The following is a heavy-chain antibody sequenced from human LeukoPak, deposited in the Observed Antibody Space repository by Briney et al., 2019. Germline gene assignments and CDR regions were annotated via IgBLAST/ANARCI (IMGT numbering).Heavy chain of an antibody. Sequence: SETLSLTCTASGVTMRGAGFYWTWIRRRPGKGLEWIGYTYYSGTTYYNPSLESRVTISIDTSQSQFSLKMSSVTAADTAVYYCARDFWSGYGYFDSWGQGVLVTVSS. J-gene: IGHJ4*02. CDR1: GVTMRGAGFY. CDR2: TYYSGTT. D-gene: IGHD3-3*01. CDR3: ARDFWSGYGYFDS. V-gene: IGHV4-31*03.